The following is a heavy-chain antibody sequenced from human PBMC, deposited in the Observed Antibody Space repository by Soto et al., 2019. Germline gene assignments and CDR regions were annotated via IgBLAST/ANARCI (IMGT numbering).Heavy chain of an antibody. V-gene: IGHV3-30-3*01. CDR1: GFTFSSYA. J-gene: IGHJ4*02. D-gene: IGHD3-3*01. CDR3: ERDLFIVDYDFWSGAVDY. Sequence: QVQLVESGGGVVQPGRSLRLSCAASGFTFSSYAMHWVRQAPGKGLEWVAVISYDGSNKYYADSVKGRFTISRDNSKNTLYLQMHSLRAEDTAVYYCERDLFIVDYDFWSGAVDYWGQGTLVTVSS. CDR2: ISYDGSNK.